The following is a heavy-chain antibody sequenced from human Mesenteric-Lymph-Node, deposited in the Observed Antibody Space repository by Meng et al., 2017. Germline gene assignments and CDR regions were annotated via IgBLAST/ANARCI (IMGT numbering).Heavy chain of an antibody. V-gene: IGHV1-8*02. Sequence: ASVKVSCKASGYTFTGYYMHWVRQATGQGLEWMGWMNPNSGNTGYAQKFQGRVTMTRNTSISTAYMELSSLRSEDTAVYYCARVERQWLWGLYDYWGQGTLVTVSS. CDR2: MNPNSGNT. CDR1: GYTFTGYY. D-gene: IGHD6-19*01. CDR3: ARVERQWLWGLYDY. J-gene: IGHJ4*02.